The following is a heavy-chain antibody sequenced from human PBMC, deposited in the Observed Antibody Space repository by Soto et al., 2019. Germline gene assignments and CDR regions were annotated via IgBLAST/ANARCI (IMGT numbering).Heavy chain of an antibody. V-gene: IGHV1-18*01. CDR2: ISGYDGNT. J-gene: IGHJ4*02. D-gene: IGHD3-22*01. Sequence: ASVKVSCKASGYTFTSYGISWVRQAPGEGLEWVGWISGYDGNTDYAQKFQGRVTITADESTSTAYMELSSLRSEDTAVYYCARGSDYYDSSGPVTPGGYWGQGTLVTVSS. CDR3: ARGSDYYDSSGPVTPGGY. CDR1: GYTFTSYG.